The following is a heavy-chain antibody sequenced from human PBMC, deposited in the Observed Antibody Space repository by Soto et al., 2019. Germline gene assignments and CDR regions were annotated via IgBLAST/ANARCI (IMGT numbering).Heavy chain of an antibody. Sequence: QVQLQQWGAGLLKPSETLSRTCAVYGGSFSGYYWSWIRQPPGKGLEWIGEINHSGSTNYNPSLKSRITISVDTFKNQFSLKLSSVTAADTAVYYCARLGSGSPGIDYWGQGTLVTVSS. D-gene: IGHD1-26*01. CDR1: GGSFSGYY. CDR3: ARLGSGSPGIDY. V-gene: IGHV4-34*01. J-gene: IGHJ4*02. CDR2: INHSGST.